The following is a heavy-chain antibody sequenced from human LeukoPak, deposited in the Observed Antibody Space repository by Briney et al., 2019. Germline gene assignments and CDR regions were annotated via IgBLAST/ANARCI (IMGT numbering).Heavy chain of an antibody. CDR3: ARDFPGVVAAARGYSYGV. Sequence: ASVKVSCKASGYTFTSYYMHWVRQAPGQGLEWMGWINPNSGGTNCAQKFQGRVTMTRDASISTAYMELSSLRSDDTAVYYCARDFPGVVAAARGYSYGVWGQGTLVTVSS. CDR1: GYTFTSYY. D-gene: IGHD5-18*01. CDR2: INPNSGGT. V-gene: IGHV1-2*02. J-gene: IGHJ4*02.